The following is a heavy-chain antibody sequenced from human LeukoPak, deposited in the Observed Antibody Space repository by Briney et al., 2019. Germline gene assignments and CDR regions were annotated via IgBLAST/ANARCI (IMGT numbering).Heavy chain of an antibody. V-gene: IGHV1-46*01. CDR1: GYTFTSYY. D-gene: IGHD1-26*01. CDR2: INPTGGST. J-gene: IGHJ4*02. Sequence: ASVKVSCKASGYTFTSYYMHWVRQAPGQGLEWMGLINPTGGSTGYAQKFQGRVTITADESTSTAYMELSSLRSEDTAVYYCARLYSGSYQFDYRGQGTLVTVSS. CDR3: ARLYSGSYQFDY.